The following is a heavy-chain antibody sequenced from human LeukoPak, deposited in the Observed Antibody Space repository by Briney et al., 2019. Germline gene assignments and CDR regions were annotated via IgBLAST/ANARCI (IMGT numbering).Heavy chain of an antibody. Sequence: GGSLRLSCAASGFTFDDYGMSWVRQAPGKGLEWVSGTNWNGAKTGYADSVKGRFIISRDNAKNSLYLQMNSLRAEDTALYYCARGAEVQLWSYYFDYWGQGTLVTVSS. J-gene: IGHJ4*02. V-gene: IGHV3-20*04. CDR2: TNWNGAKT. CDR1: GFTFDDYG. CDR3: ARGAEVQLWSYYFDY. D-gene: IGHD5-18*01.